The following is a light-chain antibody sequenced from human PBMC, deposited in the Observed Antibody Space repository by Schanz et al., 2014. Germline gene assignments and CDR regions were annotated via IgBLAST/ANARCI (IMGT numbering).Light chain of an antibody. Sequence: EIVLTQSPGTLSLSSGERASLSCRASQSVSSNLAWYQQRPGQAPRLLIYGASTRATGVAARISGGGSGTEFTLTITSLEPEDFAVYYCQQRSTWFSFGGGTRVEIK. V-gene: IGKV3-11*01. CDR2: GAS. J-gene: IGKJ4*01. CDR3: QQRSTWFS. CDR1: QSVSSN.